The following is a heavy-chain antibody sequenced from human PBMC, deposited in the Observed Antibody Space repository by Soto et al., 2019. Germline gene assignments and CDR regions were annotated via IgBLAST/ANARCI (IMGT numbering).Heavy chain of an antibody. Sequence: QITLKESGTTLVRPTQTLTLTCTFSGFSLSTSGLGVGWIRQPPGKALEWLALIYWNDDKRYRPSLKARLTIYTDPSENQVGLTMTHLYPVDTATYCCAHRPSGCYRFDYWSQGTLVTVSS. CDR1: GFSLSTSGLG. V-gene: IGHV2-5*01. CDR2: IYWNDDK. J-gene: IGHJ4*02. CDR3: AHRPSGCYRFDY. D-gene: IGHD6-19*01.